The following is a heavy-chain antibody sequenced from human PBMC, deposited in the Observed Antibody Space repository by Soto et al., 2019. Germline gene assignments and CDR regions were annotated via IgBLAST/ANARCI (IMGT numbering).Heavy chain of an antibody. Sequence: GGSLRLSCAASGFAFDDHTMHWVRQVPGKGLEWVSLISWDGGNTYYADSVKGRFTISRDNRKSSLYLQMNSLRIEDTALYYCARDTDFVLDYWGQGTLVTVSS. CDR3: ARDTDFVLDY. CDR1: GFAFDDHT. V-gene: IGHV3-43*01. J-gene: IGHJ4*02. CDR2: ISWDGGNT. D-gene: IGHD6-6*01.